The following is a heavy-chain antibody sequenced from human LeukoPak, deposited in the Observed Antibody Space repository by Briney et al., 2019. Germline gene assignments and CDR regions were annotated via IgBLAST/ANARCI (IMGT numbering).Heavy chain of an antibody. CDR1: RGTFSSYT. CDR3: AKDMAGRGGYAFDY. D-gene: IGHD5-12*01. J-gene: IGHJ4*02. CDR2: IIPIFGTA. V-gene: IGHV1-69*13. Sequence: EASVKVSCKASRGTFSSYTISWVRQAPGQGLEWMGGIIPIFGTANYAQKFQGRVTITADESTSTAYMELSSLRAEDTAVYYCAKDMAGRGGYAFDYWGQGTLVTVSS.